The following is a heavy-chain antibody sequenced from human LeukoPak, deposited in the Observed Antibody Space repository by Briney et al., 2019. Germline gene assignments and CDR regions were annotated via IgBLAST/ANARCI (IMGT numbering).Heavy chain of an antibody. D-gene: IGHD2-2*01. CDR3: VRQCSSSCFDY. Sequence: ASVKVSCKASGYTFTSYGISWVRQAPGQRLEWMGWINGASNDIRYSQKFQGRVTFTRDTSASAAYMELNSLRSEDTAIYYCVRQCSSSCFDYWGQGTLVTVSS. CDR2: INGASNDI. CDR1: GYTFTSYG. V-gene: IGHV1-3*01. J-gene: IGHJ4*02.